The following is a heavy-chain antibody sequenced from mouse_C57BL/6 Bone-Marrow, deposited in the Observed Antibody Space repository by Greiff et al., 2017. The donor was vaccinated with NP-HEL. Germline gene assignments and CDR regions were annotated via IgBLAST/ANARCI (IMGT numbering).Heavy chain of an antibody. V-gene: IGHV1-81*01. CDR3: AREGY. CDR1: GYTFTSYG. Sequence: QVQLQQSGAELARPGASVKLSCKASGYTFTSYGISWVKQRPGQGLEWIGEIYPRSGNTYYNEKFKGKATLTADKSSSTAYMELRSLTSEDSAVYFCAREGYWGQGTLVTVSA. J-gene: IGHJ3*01. CDR2: IYPRSGNT.